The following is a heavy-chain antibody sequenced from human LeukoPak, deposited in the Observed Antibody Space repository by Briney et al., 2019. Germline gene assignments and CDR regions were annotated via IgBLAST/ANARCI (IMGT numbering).Heavy chain of an antibody. CDR1: GGSISPYY. D-gene: IGHD5-24*01. Sequence: SGTLSLTCTVSGGSISPYYWRWIRQPPGKGLEWMGYIYYSGRTNYNPSLKRRVTISVDTSNNQFSLKLSSGTAADTAVYYCARDRDGYNFFDYWGQGTLVTVSS. CDR2: IYYSGRT. V-gene: IGHV4-59*01. CDR3: ARDRDGYNFFDY. J-gene: IGHJ4*02.